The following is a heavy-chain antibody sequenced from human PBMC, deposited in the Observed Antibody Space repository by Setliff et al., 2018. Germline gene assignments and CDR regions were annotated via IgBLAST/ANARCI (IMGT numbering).Heavy chain of an antibody. CDR2: IIPLLETA. Sequence: SVKVSCKASGDTFSTYSLSWVRQAPGQGLEWMGGIIPLLETAKYAQKFQGRVTITADKSTSTGYMELNSLISEDTAVYLCARDSVTLGQLERRGGFRYYDMDVWGQGTTVTVSS. CDR3: ARDSVTLGQLERRGGFRYYDMDV. J-gene: IGHJ6*02. V-gene: IGHV1-69*06. D-gene: IGHD1-1*01. CDR1: GDTFSTYS.